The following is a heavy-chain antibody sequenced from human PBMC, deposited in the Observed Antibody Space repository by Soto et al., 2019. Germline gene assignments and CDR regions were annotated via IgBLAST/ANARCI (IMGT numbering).Heavy chain of an antibody. D-gene: IGHD2-2*01. J-gene: IGHJ5*02. CDR1: GFTFSSYA. V-gene: IGHV4-31*02. CDR3: ARDGSSTANWIDP. CDR2: IYHTGKT. Sequence: LACAASGFTFSSYAMSWVRHAPGKGLEWIGYIYHTGKTYYNPSLESRVTMSVDTSKNQFSLKLASVTAADTAVYYCARDGSSTANWIDPWGQGTLVTVSS.